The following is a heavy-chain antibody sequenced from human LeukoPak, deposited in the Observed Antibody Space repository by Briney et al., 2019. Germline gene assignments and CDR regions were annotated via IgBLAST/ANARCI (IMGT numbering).Heavy chain of an antibody. CDR2: ISAYKGNT. CDR1: GYTFTSYY. Sequence: ASVKVSCKASGYTFTSYYMHWVRQAPGQGLEWMGWISAYKGNTNYAQKLQGRVTMTTDTSTSTAYMEVRNIRFDDTAVYYCARDHESQPCLYGLDVWGQGTTVTVSS. J-gene: IGHJ6*02. CDR3: ARDHESQPCLYGLDV. V-gene: IGHV1-18*04. D-gene: IGHD6-13*01.